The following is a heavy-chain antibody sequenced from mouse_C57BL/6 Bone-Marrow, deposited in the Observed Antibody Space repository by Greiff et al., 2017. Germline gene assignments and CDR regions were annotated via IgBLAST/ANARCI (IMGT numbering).Heavy chain of an antibody. CDR2: ISSGGSYT. D-gene: IGHD2-3*01. CDR3: ARGDDGYSWYFDV. J-gene: IGHJ1*03. CDR1: GFTFSSYG. V-gene: IGHV5-6*01. Sequence: EVHLVESGGDLVKPGGSLKLSCAASGFTFSSYGMSWVRQTPDKRLEWVATISSGGSYTYYPDSVKGRFTISRDNAKNTLYLQMSSLKSEDTAMYYCARGDDGYSWYFDVWGTGTTVTVSS.